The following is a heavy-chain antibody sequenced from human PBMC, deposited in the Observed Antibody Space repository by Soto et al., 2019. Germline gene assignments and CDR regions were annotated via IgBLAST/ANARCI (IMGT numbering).Heavy chain of an antibody. D-gene: IGHD2-15*01. V-gene: IGHV3-30-3*01. CDR1: GFTFSSYA. CDR2: ISYDGSNK. J-gene: IGHJ4*02. Sequence: SGGSLRLSCAASGFTFSSYAMHWVRQAPGKGLEWVAVISYDGSNKYYADSVKGRFTISRDNSKNTLYLQMNSLRAEDTAVYYCARSGPGQDCRGGGCHRTFAFWGQGTLVTVSS. CDR3: ARSGPGQDCRGGGCHRTFAF.